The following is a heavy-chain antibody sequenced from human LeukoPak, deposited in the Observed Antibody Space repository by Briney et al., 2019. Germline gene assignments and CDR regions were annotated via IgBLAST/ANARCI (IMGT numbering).Heavy chain of an antibody. CDR1: GFTFSSYG. CDR2: IRYDGSNR. D-gene: IGHD5-12*01. V-gene: IGHV3-30*02. Sequence: GGSLRLSCAASGFTFSSYGMHWVRQAPGKGLEWVAFIRYDGSNRYYADSVKGRFTISRDNSKNTLYLQMNSLRAEDTAVYYCARGPSGYHNTGGQGTLVTVSS. J-gene: IGHJ4*02. CDR3: ARGPSGYHNT.